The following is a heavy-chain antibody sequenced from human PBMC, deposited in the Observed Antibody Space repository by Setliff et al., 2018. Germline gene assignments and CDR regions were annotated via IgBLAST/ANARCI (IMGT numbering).Heavy chain of an antibody. D-gene: IGHD3-3*01. J-gene: IGHJ6*03. CDR1: GGSISSAPYY. V-gene: IGHV4-61*09. CDR2: IYTSWSS. Sequence: SSETLSLTCTVSGGSISSAPYYWSWIRRPAGKGPEWIGHIYTSWSSNYNPSLKSRVTMSIDTSKNQFSLNLSSVTAADTAVYYCARVTGFLYIDVWGKGTTVTVSS. CDR3: ARVTGFLYIDV.